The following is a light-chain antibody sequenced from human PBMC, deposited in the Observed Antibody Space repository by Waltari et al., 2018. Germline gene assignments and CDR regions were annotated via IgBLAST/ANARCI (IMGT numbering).Light chain of an antibody. CDR3: GSYAGYNKV. CDR2: AVT. J-gene: IGLJ2*01. Sequence: QSALTQPPSASGSPGQSVTISCTGTSSDVGGYNYVPWYQQHPGKAPRLMIYAVTKRPSGVPDRFSGSKSGNTASLTVSGLQAEDEADYYFGSYAGYNKVFGGGTKLTVL. CDR1: SSDVGGYNY. V-gene: IGLV2-8*01.